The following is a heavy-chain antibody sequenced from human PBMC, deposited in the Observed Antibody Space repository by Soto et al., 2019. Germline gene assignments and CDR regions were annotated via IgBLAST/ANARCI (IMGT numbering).Heavy chain of an antibody. J-gene: IGHJ6*02. V-gene: IGHV3-33*01. Sequence: SLRLSCAASGFTFSSYGMHWVRQAPGKGLEWVAVIWYDGSNKYYADSVKGRFTISRDNSKNTLYLQMNSLRAEDTAVYYCAREGSSGWYSYYYGMDVWGQETTVTVSS. CDR2: IWYDGSNK. CDR1: GFTFSSYG. CDR3: AREGSSGWYSYYYGMDV. D-gene: IGHD6-19*01.